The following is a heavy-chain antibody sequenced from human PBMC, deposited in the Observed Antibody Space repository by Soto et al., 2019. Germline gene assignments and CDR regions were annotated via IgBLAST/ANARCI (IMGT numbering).Heavy chain of an antibody. V-gene: IGHV3-49*05. J-gene: IGHJ6*02. CDR1: GFTFGDYT. D-gene: IGHD4-17*01. CDR3: ARDVASYDYGDFYGMDV. CDR2: IRSKAYGGTT. Sequence: EVQLLESGGGLVKPGRTLRLSCTASGFTFGDYTMAWFRQAPGGGLEWVSFIRSKAYGGTTEYAASVKGRFTISRDDSKSIAYLQMNRLQSEDPAVYYCARDVASYDYGDFYGMDVWGQGTTVTVSS.